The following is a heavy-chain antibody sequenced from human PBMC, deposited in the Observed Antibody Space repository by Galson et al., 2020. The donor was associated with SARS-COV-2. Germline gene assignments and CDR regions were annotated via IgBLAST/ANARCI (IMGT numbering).Heavy chain of an antibody. D-gene: IGHD2-2*01. CDR2: IYSGGST. J-gene: IGHJ4*02. V-gene: IGHV3-66*01. CDR1: GFTISGNY. Sequence: GESLKISCAGSGFTISGNYMSWVRQAPGKGLEWVSVIYSGGSTYYADSVKGRFTISRDNSKNMLYLQMNSLSAEDTAVYYCAREGGTTRFYFDYWGQGTLVTVSS. CDR3: AREGGTTRFYFDY.